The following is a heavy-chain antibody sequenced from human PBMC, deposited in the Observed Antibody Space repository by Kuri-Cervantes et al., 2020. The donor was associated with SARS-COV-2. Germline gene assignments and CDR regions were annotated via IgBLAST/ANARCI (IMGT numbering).Heavy chain of an antibody. V-gene: IGHV4-61*01. CDR3: ARGGGYSNLGYYFDY. J-gene: IGHJ4*02. D-gene: IGHD4-11*01. CDR2: IYYSGST. CDR1: GGSVSSCSYY. Sequence: ESLKISCTVSGGSVSSCSYYWSWIRQPPGKGLEWIEYIYYSGSTNYNPSLKSRVTISVDTSKNQFSLKLSSVTAADTAVYYCARGGGYSNLGYYFDYWCQGTLVTVSS.